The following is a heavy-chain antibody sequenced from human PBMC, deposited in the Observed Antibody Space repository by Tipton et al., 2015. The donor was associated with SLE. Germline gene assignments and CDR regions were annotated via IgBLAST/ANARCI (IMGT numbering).Heavy chain of an antibody. J-gene: IGHJ5*02. CDR1: GGSISSSSYY. CDR2: IYYSGST. CDR3: ARDRPDSPQGWFDP. D-gene: IGHD3-22*01. Sequence: TLSLTCNVSGGSISSSSYYWGWIRQPPGKGLEWIGYIYYSGSTNYNPSPKSRVTISVDTSKNQFSLKLSSVTAADTAVYYCARDRPDSPQGWFDPWGQGTLVTVSS. V-gene: IGHV4-61*01.